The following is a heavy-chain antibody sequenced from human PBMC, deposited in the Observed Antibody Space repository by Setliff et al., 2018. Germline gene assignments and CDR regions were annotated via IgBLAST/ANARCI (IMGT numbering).Heavy chain of an antibody. CDR3: ARESRYYYDNLGTLDY. CDR2: IYSSGST. V-gene: IGHV4-30-4*08. CDR1: GGSISSGDYY. J-gene: IGHJ4*02. Sequence: SETLSLTCTVSGGSISSGDYYWSWIRQPPGKGLEWTGYIYSSGSTYYNPSLKSRVSISVDTSKNQFSLRLSSVTAADTAVYYCARESRYYYDNLGTLDYWGQGTLVTVSS. D-gene: IGHD3-22*01.